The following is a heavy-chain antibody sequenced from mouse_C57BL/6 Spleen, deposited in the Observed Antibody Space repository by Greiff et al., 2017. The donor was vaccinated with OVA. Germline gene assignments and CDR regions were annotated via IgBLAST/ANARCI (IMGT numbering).Heavy chain of an antibody. V-gene: IGHV1-81*01. J-gene: IGHJ4*01. CDR3: ARPPIYYEHAMDY. CDR1: GYTFTSYG. D-gene: IGHD2-4*01. CDR2: IYPRSGNT. Sequence: VKLQQSGAELARPGASVKLSCKASGYTFTSYGISWVKQRTGQGLEWIGEIYPRSGNTYYNEKFKGKATLTADKSSSTAYMELRSLTSEDSAVYFCARPPIYYEHAMDYWGQGTSVTVSS.